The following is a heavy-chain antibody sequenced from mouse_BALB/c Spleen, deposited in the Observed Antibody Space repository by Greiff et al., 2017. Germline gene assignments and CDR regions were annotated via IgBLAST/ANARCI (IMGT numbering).Heavy chain of an antibody. CDR2: IDPENGNT. CDR3: ARDLTTGFDY. CDR1: GFNIKDYY. J-gene: IGHJ2*01. Sequence: VQLQQSGAELVRPGALVKLSCKASGFNIKDYYMHWVKQRPEQGLEWIGWIDPENGNTKYDPKFQGKATITADTSSNTAYLQLSSLTSEDTAVYYCARDLTTGFDYWGQGTTLTVSS. D-gene: IGHD1-1*01. V-gene: IGHV14-1*02.